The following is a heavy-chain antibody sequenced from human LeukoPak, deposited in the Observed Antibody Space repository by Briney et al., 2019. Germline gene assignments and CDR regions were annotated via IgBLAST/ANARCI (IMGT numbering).Heavy chain of an antibody. D-gene: IGHD2-21*02. J-gene: IGHJ3*01. CDR3: ARDWYCAFDF. Sequence: GGSLRLSCAASGFTFSSYSMNWVRQAPGKGLEWVARIRSKRDGGTTDYAAPVKGRFTISRDDSKNTMYLQMNSLKAEDTAVYYCARDWYCAFDFWGQGTMVTVSS. CDR2: IRSKRDGGTT. V-gene: IGHV3-15*07. CDR1: GFTFSSYS.